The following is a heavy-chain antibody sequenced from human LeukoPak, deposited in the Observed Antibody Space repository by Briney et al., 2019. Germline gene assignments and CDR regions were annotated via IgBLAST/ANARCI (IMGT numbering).Heavy chain of an antibody. CDR1: GFTFSSYW. Sequence: GGSLRLSCAASGFTFSSYWMHWVRQAPGKGLVWVSRINTDGSSTNYADSVKGRFTISRDNAKNTLYLQMNSLRAEDTGVYYCARDPPPDYDFWSGYSDYWGQGTLVTVSS. CDR3: ARDPPPDYDFWSGYSDY. J-gene: IGHJ4*02. D-gene: IGHD3-3*01. V-gene: IGHV3-74*01. CDR2: INTDGSST.